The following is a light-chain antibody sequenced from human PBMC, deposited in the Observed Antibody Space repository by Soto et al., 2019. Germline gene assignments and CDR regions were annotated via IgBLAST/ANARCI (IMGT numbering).Light chain of an antibody. V-gene: IGKV3-20*01. CDR3: HQYGSSLGT. CDR1: QSVTGTN. CDR2: DAV. J-gene: IGKJ2*01. Sequence: EIVLTQSPGTLSLSPGEGATLSCRASQSVTGTNLAWYQQRPGQAPRLLIYDAVRRATGIPDRFSGSGSGTDFTLIISRLEPEDFAVYYCHQYGSSLGTFGQGTKVEI.